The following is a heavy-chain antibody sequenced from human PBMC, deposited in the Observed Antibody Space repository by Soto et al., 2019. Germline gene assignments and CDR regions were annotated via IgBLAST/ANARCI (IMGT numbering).Heavy chain of an antibody. D-gene: IGHD5-12*01. CDR2: IYHSGTA. V-gene: IGHV4-59*02. J-gene: IGHJ6*02. Sequence: SETLSLTCAVYGGSVNGYYWNWIRQHPGKGLEWIGYIYHSGTAEYNPSLKSRVTLSVDTSKSQFSLRMSSVTTADTAVYYCARDRAIISAPTKEYVFEIWGQGTTVTVSS. CDR1: GGSVNGYY. CDR3: ARDRAIISAPTKEYVFEI.